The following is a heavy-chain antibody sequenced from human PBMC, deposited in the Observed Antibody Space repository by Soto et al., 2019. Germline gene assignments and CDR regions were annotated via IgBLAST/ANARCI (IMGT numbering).Heavy chain of an antibody. D-gene: IGHD3-10*01. Sequence: QVQLQESGPGLVKPSETLSLTCTVSGDSLTNYYCSWFRQPPGKGLEWIGYIMYSGYSAYNLSLKWRVTRSMDPSKTQFSLMLESVTATDTAVYYCARHGFGPLHGLVDVWGQGTTVIVSS. CDR3: ARHGFGPLHGLVDV. J-gene: IGHJ6*02. CDR2: IMYSGYS. V-gene: IGHV4-59*08. CDR1: GDSLTNYY.